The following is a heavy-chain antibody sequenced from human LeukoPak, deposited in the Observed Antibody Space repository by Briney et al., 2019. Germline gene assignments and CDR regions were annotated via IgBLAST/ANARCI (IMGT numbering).Heavy chain of an antibody. V-gene: IGHV3-20*04. D-gene: IGHD3-22*01. CDR1: GFTFDDYG. J-gene: IGHJ4*02. Sequence: SGGSLRLSCAASGFTFDDYGMSWVRQAPGKGLEWVSGINWNGGSTGYADSVKGRFTISRDNAKNSLYLQMNSLRAEDTALYYCARDGDSKMMDYFDYWGQGTLVTVS. CDR3: ARDGDSKMMDYFDY. CDR2: INWNGGST.